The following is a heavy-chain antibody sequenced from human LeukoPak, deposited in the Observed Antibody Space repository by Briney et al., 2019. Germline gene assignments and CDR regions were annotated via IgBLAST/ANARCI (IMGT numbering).Heavy chain of an antibody. CDR1: GFTFSSYA. D-gene: IGHD3-22*01. V-gene: IGHV3-23*01. CDR2: ISGSRGST. Sequence: GGSLRLSCAASGFTFSSYAMSWVRQAPGKGLEWVSAISGSRGSTYYADSVKGRLTISRDNCKHTLYLQMNSLRAEHTAVYYCAKDEYDDSSGYTNDYWGQGTLVTVSS. J-gene: IGHJ4*02. CDR3: AKDEYDDSSGYTNDY.